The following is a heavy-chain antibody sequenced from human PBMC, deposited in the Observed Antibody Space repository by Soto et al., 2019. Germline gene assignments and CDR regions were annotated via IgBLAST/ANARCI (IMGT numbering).Heavy chain of an antibody. V-gene: IGHV3-30*03. CDR3: AREGYGYYDILTGYYYYCGMDV. D-gene: IGHD3-9*01. CDR2: ISYDGSNK. Sequence: PGGSLRLSCAASGFTFSSYGMHWVRQAPGKGLEWVAVISYDGSNKYYADSVKGRFTISRDNAKNSLYLQMNSLRAEDTAVYYCAREGYGYYDILTGYYYYCGMDVWGQGTTVTVS. J-gene: IGHJ6*02. CDR1: GFTFSSYG.